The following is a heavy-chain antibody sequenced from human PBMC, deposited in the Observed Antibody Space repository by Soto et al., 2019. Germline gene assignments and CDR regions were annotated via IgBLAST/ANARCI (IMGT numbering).Heavy chain of an antibody. CDR2: LYYSGST. CDR1: GGSISSYY. CDR3: ARAWGSSSWYIDYYGMDV. Sequence: SETLSLTCTVSGGSISSYYWSWIRQPPGKGLEWIGYLYYSGSTNYNPSLKSRVTISVDTSKNQFSLKLSSVTAADTAVYYCARAWGSSSWYIDYYGMDVWGQGTTVTVSS. J-gene: IGHJ6*02. V-gene: IGHV4-59*01. D-gene: IGHD6-13*01.